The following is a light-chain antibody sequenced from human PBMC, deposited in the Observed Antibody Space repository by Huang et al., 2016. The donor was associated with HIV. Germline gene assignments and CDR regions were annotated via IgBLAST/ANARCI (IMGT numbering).Light chain of an antibody. CDR3: QQYNSLAWT. CDR2: KAS. J-gene: IGKJ1*01. V-gene: IGKV1-5*03. Sequence: DIQMTQSPSTLSASVGDRVTITCRASQSISSWLAWYQQKPGKAPNLRIYKASSLESGVPSRFRGSGSGTEFTLTISSLQPDDFATYYCQQYNSLAWTFGQGTKVEIK. CDR1: QSISSW.